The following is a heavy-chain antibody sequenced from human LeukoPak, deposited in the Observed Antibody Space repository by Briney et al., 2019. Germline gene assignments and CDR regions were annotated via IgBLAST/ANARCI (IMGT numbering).Heavy chain of an antibody. Sequence: SESLSLTCTVSGGPISNYHWSWLPHPPAKALQWLGYIYYSGSTNYNPPPKSSLTISVDNSKNKFSPKMSSVTAADTAVYYCAKAGNSGSDSRVIDYWGQGTLVTVSS. V-gene: IGHV4-59*01. D-gene: IGHD1-26*01. CDR3: AKAGNSGSDSRVIDY. CDR1: GGPISNYH. CDR2: IYYSGST. J-gene: IGHJ4*02.